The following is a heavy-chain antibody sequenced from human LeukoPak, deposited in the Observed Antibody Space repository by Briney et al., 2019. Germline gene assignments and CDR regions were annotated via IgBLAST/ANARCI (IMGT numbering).Heavy chain of an antibody. V-gene: IGHV4-59*01. CDR3: ARVEVDYDYVWGSPQEDY. D-gene: IGHD3-16*01. CDR1: GGSISSYY. J-gene: IGHJ4*02. Sequence: PSETLSLTCTVSGGSISSYYWSWIRQPPGKGLEWIGYIYYSGSTNYKPSLKSRVTISVDTSKNQFSLKLNSVTAADTAVYYCARVEVDYDYVWGSPQEDYWGEGTLVTVSS. CDR2: IYYSGST.